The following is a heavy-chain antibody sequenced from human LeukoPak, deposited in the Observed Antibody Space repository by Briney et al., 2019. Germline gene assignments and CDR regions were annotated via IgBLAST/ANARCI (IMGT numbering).Heavy chain of an antibody. CDR3: AKDRPLWFGELGGFFFDY. CDR2: ISGSGGST. D-gene: IGHD3-10*01. V-gene: IGHV3-23*01. CDR1: GFTFSTYA. Sequence: AGSLRLSRAASGFTFSTYAMSWVRQAPGKGLEWVSAISGSGGSTYYADSVKGRFTISRDNSKNTLYLQMNSLRAEDTAVYYCAKDRPLWFGELGGFFFDYWGQGTLVTVSS. J-gene: IGHJ4*02.